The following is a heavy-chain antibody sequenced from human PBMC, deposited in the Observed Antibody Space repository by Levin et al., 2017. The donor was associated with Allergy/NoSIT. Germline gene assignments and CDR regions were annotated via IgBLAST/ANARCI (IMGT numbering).Heavy chain of an antibody. CDR2: ISSSSSYI. Sequence: PGGSLRLSCAASGFTFSSYSMNWVRQAPGKGLEWVSSISSSSSYIYYADSVKGRFTISRDNAKNSLYLQMNSLRAEDTAVYYCARDLDSRYYGSGSYYMWLADGMDVWGQGTTVTVSS. CDR1: GFTFSSYS. J-gene: IGHJ6*02. D-gene: IGHD3-10*01. V-gene: IGHV3-21*01. CDR3: ARDLDSRYYGSGSYYMWLADGMDV.